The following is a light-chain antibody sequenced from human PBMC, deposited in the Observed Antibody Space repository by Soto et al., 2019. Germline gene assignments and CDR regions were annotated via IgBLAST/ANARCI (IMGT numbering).Light chain of an antibody. V-gene: IGKV3-15*01. CDR2: RAS. CDR1: QNIYIN. CDR3: LQYHNLWA. J-gene: IGKJ1*01. Sequence: IVMTQSPATLSVSPGERATFSCRASQNIYINIAWYQQRPGQAPRLLIYRASTRATGVPARFSGSGSGTEFTLTISSLQSEDFAVYSCLQYHNLWAFGQGTKVDIK.